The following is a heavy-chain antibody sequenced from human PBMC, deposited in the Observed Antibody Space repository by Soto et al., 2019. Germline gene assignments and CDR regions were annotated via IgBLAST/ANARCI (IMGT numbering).Heavy chain of an antibody. CDR3: ARNPGTVTTVFYYYGMDV. J-gene: IGHJ6*02. CDR1: GGTFSSYA. Sequence: QVQLVQSGAEVKMPGSSVKVSCKASGGTFSSYAISWVRQAPGQGLEWMGGIIPIFGTANYAQKFQGRVTITADESTSTAYMELSSLRSEDTAVYYCARNPGTVTTVFYYYGMDVWGQGTTVTVSS. V-gene: IGHV1-69*12. CDR2: IIPIFGTA. D-gene: IGHD4-4*01.